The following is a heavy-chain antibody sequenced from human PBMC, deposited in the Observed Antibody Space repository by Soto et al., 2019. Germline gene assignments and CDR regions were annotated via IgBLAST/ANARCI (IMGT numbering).Heavy chain of an antibody. Sequence: QVQLVQSETEVKKPGASVKVSCKASGYIFTNYDITWVRQAPGQGLEWMGWVSGYNGNTKYAQKFQDRVTMTTDTSTSTVYMELRSLRSDDTAVYYCARCVSAPFYAFVVDVWGQGTTVFVSS. CDR3: ARCVSAPFYAFVVDV. D-gene: IGHD3-10*01. CDR1: GYIFTNYD. J-gene: IGHJ6*02. V-gene: IGHV1-18*01. CDR2: VSGYNGNT.